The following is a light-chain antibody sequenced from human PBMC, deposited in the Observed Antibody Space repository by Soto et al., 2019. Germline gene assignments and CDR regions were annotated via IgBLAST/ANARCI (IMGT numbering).Light chain of an antibody. CDR3: QTYNGAPWT. V-gene: IGKV1-27*01. CDR2: AAS. CDR1: QGISNY. Sequence: DIQMTQSPSSLSASVGDRVTITCRASQGISNYLVWYQQKPGKVPKLLIYAASTLQSGVPSRFSGSGSGTDFTLTISRLQPEDVATYYCQTYNGAPWTCGQGTKVEIK. J-gene: IGKJ1*01.